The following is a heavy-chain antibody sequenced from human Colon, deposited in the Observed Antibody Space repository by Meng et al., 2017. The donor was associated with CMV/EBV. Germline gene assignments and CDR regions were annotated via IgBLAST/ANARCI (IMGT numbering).Heavy chain of an antibody. Sequence: FSGFSLSTSGVGVGWIRQTPGKALEFLALIYWNDDNRYNPSLRSRLTITKDTSKNQVVLTMTNMDPVDTSTYYCAHYGDYRFGWYFDLWGRGTLVTVSS. CDR3: AHYGDYRFGWYFDL. J-gene: IGHJ2*01. V-gene: IGHV2-5*01. D-gene: IGHD4-17*01. CDR1: GFSLSTSGVG. CDR2: IYWNDDN.